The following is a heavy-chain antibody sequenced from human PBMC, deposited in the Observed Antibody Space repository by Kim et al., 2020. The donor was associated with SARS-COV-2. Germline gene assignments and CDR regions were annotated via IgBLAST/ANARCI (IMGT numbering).Heavy chain of an antibody. CDR1: GFTFSSYG. CDR3: ATIYTATSNY. V-gene: IGHV3-30*03. J-gene: IGHJ4*02. CDR2: ISYDGSNK. Sequence: GGSLRLSCAASGFTFSSYGMHWVRQAPGKGLEWVAVISYDGSNKYYADSVKGRFTISRDNSKNTLYLQMNSLRAEDTAVYYCATIYTATSNYWGQGTLVTVSS. D-gene: IGHD5-18*01.